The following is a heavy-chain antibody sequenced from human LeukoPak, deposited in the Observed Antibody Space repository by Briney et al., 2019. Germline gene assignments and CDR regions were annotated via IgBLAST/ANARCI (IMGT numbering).Heavy chain of an antibody. D-gene: IGHD2-2*01. J-gene: IGHJ4*02. CDR2: IKWNSGSM. V-gene: IGHV3-9*01. CDR1: GFKFDDYA. CDR3: AKDPPRDVVVPAAIDY. Sequence: GGSLRLSCAASGFKFDDYAIHWVRQAPGKGLEWVSSIKWNSGSMAYADSVKGRFTISRDNSKNTLYLQMNSLRAEDTAVYYCAKDPPRDVVVPAAIDYWGQGTLVTVSS.